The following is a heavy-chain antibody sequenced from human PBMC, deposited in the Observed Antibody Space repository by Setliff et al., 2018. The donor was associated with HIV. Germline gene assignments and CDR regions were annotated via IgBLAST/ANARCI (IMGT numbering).Heavy chain of an antibody. V-gene: IGHV4-4*08. Sequence: SETLSLTCTVSGGSISSYYWSWIRQPPGKGLEWIGYIYTSGSTNYNPSLKSRVTISVDTSKNQFSLKLSSVTAADTAVYYCARSEYSSSGGDFDYWGQGTLVTV. CDR3: ARSEYSSSGGDFDY. J-gene: IGHJ4*02. D-gene: IGHD6-6*01. CDR2: IYTSGST. CDR1: GGSISSYY.